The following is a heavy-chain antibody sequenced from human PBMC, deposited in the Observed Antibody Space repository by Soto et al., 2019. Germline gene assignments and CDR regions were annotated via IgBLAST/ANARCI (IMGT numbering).Heavy chain of an antibody. V-gene: IGHV1-69*01. CDR3: ARGLGYCSSTSCYTFYYGMDV. D-gene: IGHD2-2*02. J-gene: IGHJ6*02. Sequence: QVQLVQSGAEVKKPGSSVKVSCKASGGTFSSYAISWVRQAPGQGLEWMGGIIPIFGTANYAQKFQGRVTITADESTSTAYLELSSLRSKDTAVYYCARGLGYCSSTSCYTFYYGMDVWGQGTTVTVSS. CDR2: IIPIFGTA. CDR1: GGTFSSYA.